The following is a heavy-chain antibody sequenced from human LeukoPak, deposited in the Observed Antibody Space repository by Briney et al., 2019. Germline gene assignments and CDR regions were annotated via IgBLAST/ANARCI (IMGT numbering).Heavy chain of an antibody. CDR1: GGSISSGSYY. CDR3: ARDRGYGSGSYYNGYYYYYYYYMDV. CDR2: IYTSGST. V-gene: IGHV4-61*02. J-gene: IGHJ6*03. Sequence: SETLSLTCTVSGGSISSGSYYWSWIRQPAGKGLEWIGRIYTSGSTNYNPSLKSRVTISVDTSKNQFSLKLSSVTAADTAVYYCARDRGYGSGSYYNGYYYYYYYYMDVWGKGTTVTISS. D-gene: IGHD3-10*01.